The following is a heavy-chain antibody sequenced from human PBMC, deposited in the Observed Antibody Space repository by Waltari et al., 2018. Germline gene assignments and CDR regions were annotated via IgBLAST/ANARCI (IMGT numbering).Heavy chain of an antibody. Sequence: QLQLQESGPGLVKPSETLSLTCTVSGGCITSNRHYWGWIRQPPGQGLEGIGTISSTGATYSRPSSKSRVTISRDTAKNQLSLTLGSVTAADTALSYCATYSGASVGTAAFDVWGQGTMVTVSS. J-gene: IGHJ3*01. CDR1: GGCITSNRHY. CDR3: ATYSGASVGTAAFDV. V-gene: IGHV4-39*01. CDR2: ISSTGAT. D-gene: IGHD1-26*01.